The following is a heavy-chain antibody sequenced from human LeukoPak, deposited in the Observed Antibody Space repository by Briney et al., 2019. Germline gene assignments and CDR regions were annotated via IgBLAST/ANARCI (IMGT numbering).Heavy chain of an antibody. D-gene: IGHD6-19*01. J-gene: IGHJ5*02. CDR1: GYTSTGYY. CDR3: ARGCPARSSSGGWFDP. CDR2: INPNSGGT. V-gene: IGHV1-2*02. Sequence: ASVKVSCKASGYTSTGYYMHWVRQAPGQGLEWMGWINPNSGGTNYAQKFQGRVTMTRDTSISTAYMELSRLRSDDTAVYYCARGCPARSSSGGWFDPWGQGTLVTVSS.